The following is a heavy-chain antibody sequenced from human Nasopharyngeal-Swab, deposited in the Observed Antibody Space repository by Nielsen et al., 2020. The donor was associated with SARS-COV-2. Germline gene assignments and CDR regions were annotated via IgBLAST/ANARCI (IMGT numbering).Heavy chain of an antibody. Sequence: ASVKVSCKVSGYTLTELSMHWVRQAPGQGLEWMGWISAYNGNTNYAQKLQGRVTMTTDTSTSTAYMELRSLRSDDTAVYYCARDRAYDSSGYGLYWGQGTLVTVSS. V-gene: IGHV1-18*01. CDR1: GYTLTELS. CDR2: ISAYNGNT. J-gene: IGHJ4*02. CDR3: ARDRAYDSSGYGLY. D-gene: IGHD3-22*01.